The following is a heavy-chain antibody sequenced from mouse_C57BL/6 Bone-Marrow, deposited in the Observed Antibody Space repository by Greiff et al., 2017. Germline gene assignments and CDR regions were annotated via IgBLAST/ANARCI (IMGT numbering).Heavy chain of an antibody. D-gene: IGHD1-1*01. V-gene: IGHV1-59*01. J-gene: IGHJ2*01. CDR1: GYTFTSYW. CDR2: IDPSDSYT. CDR3: ARSDYYSSTPRRD. Sequence: VQLQQPGAELVRPGPSVKLSCKASGYTFTSYWMHWVKQRPGQGLEWIGVIDPSDSYTNYNQKFKGKAKLTVDTSSSTAYMQLSSLTSEDSAVXYCARSDYYSSTPRRDGGQGTTLTVSS.